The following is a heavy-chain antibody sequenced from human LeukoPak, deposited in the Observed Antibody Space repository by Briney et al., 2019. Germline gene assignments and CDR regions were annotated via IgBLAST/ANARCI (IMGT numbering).Heavy chain of an antibody. CDR1: GGSISSSYYY. D-gene: IGHD4-23*01. CDR2: IYYSGST. Sequence: SETLSLTCTVSGGSISSSYYYWGWIRQPPGKGLEWIGYIYYSGSTYYNPSLKSRVTISVDTSKNQFSLKLSSVTAADTAVYYCARTPVTTVAAVDYYGMDVWGQGTTVTVSS. CDR3: ARTPVTTVAAVDYYGMDV. V-gene: IGHV4-31*03. J-gene: IGHJ6*02.